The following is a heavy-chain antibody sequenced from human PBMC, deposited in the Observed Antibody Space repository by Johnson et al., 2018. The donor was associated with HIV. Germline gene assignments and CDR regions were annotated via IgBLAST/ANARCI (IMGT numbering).Heavy chain of an antibody. D-gene: IGHD1-26*01. V-gene: IGHV3-66*01. J-gene: IGHJ3*02. CDR1: GFTVISNY. CDR2: IYSRDTT. CDR3: ARDDGWEPTGNDAFDI. Sequence: VQLVESGGGLVQPGGSLRLSCAVSGFTVISNYMTWVRQAPGKGLEWVSIIYSRDTTYYADSVKGRFTISRDNAKNSVFLQMNSLRVEDTAIYYCARDDGWEPTGNDAFDIWGQGTMVTVSS.